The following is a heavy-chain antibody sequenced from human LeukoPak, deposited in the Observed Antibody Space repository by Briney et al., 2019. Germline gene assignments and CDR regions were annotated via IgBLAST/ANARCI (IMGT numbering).Heavy chain of an antibody. Sequence: SETLSLTRTVSGGSISSYYWSWIRQPPGKGLEWIGYIYYSGSTNYNPSLKSRVTISVDTSKNQFSLKLSSVTAADTAVYYCARVRDAYDFWSGYYFDYWGQGTLVTVSS. CDR2: IYYSGST. D-gene: IGHD3-3*01. CDR3: ARVRDAYDFWSGYYFDY. J-gene: IGHJ4*02. V-gene: IGHV4-59*01. CDR1: GGSISSYY.